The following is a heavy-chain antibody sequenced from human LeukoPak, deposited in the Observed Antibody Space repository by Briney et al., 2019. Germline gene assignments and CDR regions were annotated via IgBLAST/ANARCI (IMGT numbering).Heavy chain of an antibody. CDR3: ARGSYYYDSSGYVDY. D-gene: IGHD3-22*01. CDR1: GYTFTSYY. V-gene: IGHV1-46*01. Sequence: ASVKVSCKASGYTFTSYYMHWVRQAPGQGLEWMGIINPSGGSTSYAQEFQGRVTMTRDTSTSTVYMELSSLRSEDTAVYYCARGSYYYDSSGYVDYWGQGTLVTVSS. J-gene: IGHJ4*02. CDR2: INPSGGST.